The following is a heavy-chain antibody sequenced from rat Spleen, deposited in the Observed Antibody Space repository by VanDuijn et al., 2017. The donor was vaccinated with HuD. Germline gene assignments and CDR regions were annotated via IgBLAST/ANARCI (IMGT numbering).Heavy chain of an antibody. V-gene: IGHV5-27*01. J-gene: IGHJ4*01. D-gene: IGHD4-3*01. CDR1: GFTFSNYY. Sequence: EVQLVESGGGLVQPGRSLKLSCAASGFTFSNYYMAWVRQAPTKGLEWVAYISTGGGSTYYRDSVKGRFTISRDNAKSTLYLQMDSLRSEDTATYYCTTAIRGYVMDAWGQGASVTVSS. CDR3: TTAIRGYVMDA. CDR2: ISTGGGST.